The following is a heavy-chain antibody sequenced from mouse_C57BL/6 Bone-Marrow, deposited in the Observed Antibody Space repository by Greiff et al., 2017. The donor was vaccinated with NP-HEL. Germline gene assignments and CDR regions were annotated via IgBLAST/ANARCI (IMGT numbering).Heavy chain of an antibody. CDR2: IYPGDGDT. J-gene: IGHJ3*01. CDR1: GYAFSSYW. V-gene: IGHV1-80*01. CDR3: ARGAY. Sequence: QVQLQQSGAELMKPGASVKISCKASGYAFSSYWMNWVKQRPGTGLEWIGQIYPGDGDTNYNGKFKDKASLTADKSSSTAYMQLSSLTSEDSAVYFCARGAYWGQGTLVTVSA.